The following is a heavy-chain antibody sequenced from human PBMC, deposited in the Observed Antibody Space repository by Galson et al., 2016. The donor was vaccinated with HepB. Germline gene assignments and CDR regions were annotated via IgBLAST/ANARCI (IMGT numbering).Heavy chain of an antibody. CDR3: AKDFGSTGYSHVFES. J-gene: IGHJ4*02. V-gene: IGHV3-23*01. Sequence: SLRLSCAASGFTFSLNALTWVRQAPGKGLEWVSAISSRGITTFYSDSVKGRFTVSRANSKNPPFLQMDSLRAEDTVIYYCAKDFGSTGYSHVFESWGQGTLVAVSS. D-gene: IGHD3-22*01. CDR2: ISSRGITT. CDR1: GFTFSLNA.